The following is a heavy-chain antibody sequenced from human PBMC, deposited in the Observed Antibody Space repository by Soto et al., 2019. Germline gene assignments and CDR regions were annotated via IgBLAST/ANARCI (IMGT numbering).Heavy chain of an antibody. CDR3: ARLPRYCSNAVCYSFDY. V-gene: IGHV4-39*01. CDR2: TYYSGIT. Sequence: SETLSLTCTVSGGSISSGSFYWGWIRQPPGKGLEWIGTTYYSGITYYNPSLKSRVTISVDTSKNLFFLNLSSVTAADTALYYCARLPRYCSNAVCYSFDYWGQGTLVTVSS. D-gene: IGHD2-8*01. CDR1: GGSISSGSFY. J-gene: IGHJ4*02.